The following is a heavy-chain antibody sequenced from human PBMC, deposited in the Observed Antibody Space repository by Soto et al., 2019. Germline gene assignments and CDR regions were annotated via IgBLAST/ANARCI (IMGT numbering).Heavy chain of an antibody. Sequence: GGSLRLSCAASGFTVSSNYMSWVRQAPGKGLEWVSVIYSDGSTFYADSVEGRFSVSRDNSKNTLYLQMNNLRAEDSAVYYCAKTAGYDYVWGSSGLDPWGQGTLVTVSS. CDR1: GFTVSSNY. V-gene: IGHV3-66*01. J-gene: IGHJ5*02. CDR2: IYSDGST. CDR3: AKTAGYDYVWGSSGLDP. D-gene: IGHD3-16*01.